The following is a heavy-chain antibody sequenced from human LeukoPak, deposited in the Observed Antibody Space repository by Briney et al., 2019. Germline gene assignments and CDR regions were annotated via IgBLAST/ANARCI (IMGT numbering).Heavy chain of an antibody. CDR2: ISSSSSTI. CDR3: ARGTSWGYDPNGFDI. CDR1: GFTFSTSA. D-gene: IGHD5-12*01. Sequence: GGSLRLSCAASGFTFSTSAMSRVRQAPGKGLDWLSYISSSSSTIYYADSVKGRFTISRDNAKNSLYLQMNSLRDEDTAVYYCARGTSWGYDPNGFDIWAKGQWSPSLQ. J-gene: IGHJ3*02. V-gene: IGHV3-48*02.